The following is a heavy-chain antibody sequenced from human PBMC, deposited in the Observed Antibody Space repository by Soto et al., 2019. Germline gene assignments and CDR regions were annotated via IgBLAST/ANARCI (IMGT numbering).Heavy chain of an antibody. CDR1: GASITSNNW. V-gene: IGHV4-4*02. CDR2: VYHSGTT. J-gene: IGHJ4*02. D-gene: IGHD3-3*01. Sequence: PSETLSLTCVVSGASITSNNWWSWVRQPPGKGLEWVGEVYHSGTTNYNPSLKSRVTLSVDKSKNQFSLKVTSVTAADTAVYYCAKDGSGRPYYPDKWGQGTLVTVSS. CDR3: AKDGSGRPYYPDK.